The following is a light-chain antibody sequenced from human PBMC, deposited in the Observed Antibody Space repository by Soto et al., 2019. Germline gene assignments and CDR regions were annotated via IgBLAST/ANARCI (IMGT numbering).Light chain of an antibody. Sequence: QSVLTQPPSASGTPGQRVTISCSGSSSNIGSNTVNWYQQLPGTAPKLLIYSNNQRPSRVPVRFSGSKSGTSASLAISGLQSEDEADYYCAAWDDSLNGYVFGTGTKVTVL. CDR1: SSNIGSNT. J-gene: IGLJ1*01. V-gene: IGLV1-44*01. CDR3: AAWDDSLNGYV. CDR2: SNN.